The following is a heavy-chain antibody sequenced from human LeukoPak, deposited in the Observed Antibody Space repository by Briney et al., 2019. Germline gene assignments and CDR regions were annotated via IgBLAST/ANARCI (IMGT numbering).Heavy chain of an antibody. Sequence: GGSLRLSCAASGFTFSSHGMNWVRQAPGKGLEWVSGSSSIGGRTYYADSVTGRFTVSRDNSKNTVDLQMNNLRVDDTAIYYCAKDHANTPVVTNWGQGILVSVSS. J-gene: IGHJ4*02. CDR1: GFTFSSHG. V-gene: IGHV3-23*01. CDR2: SSSIGGRT. D-gene: IGHD2-21*02. CDR3: AKDHANTPVVTN.